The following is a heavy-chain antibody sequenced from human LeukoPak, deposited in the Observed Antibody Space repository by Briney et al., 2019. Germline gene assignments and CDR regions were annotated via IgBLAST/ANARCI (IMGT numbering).Heavy chain of an antibody. CDR1: GGSFSGYY. CDR3: ATQDIVVVVAADSPFDY. V-gene: IGHV4-34*01. J-gene: IGHJ4*02. D-gene: IGHD2-15*01. Sequence: SETLSLTCAVYGGSFSGYYWSWIRQPPGKGLEWIGEINHSGSTNYNPSLKSRVTISLDTSKNQFSLKLSSVTAAGTAVYYCATQDIVVVVAADSPFDYWGQGTLVTVSS. CDR2: INHSGST.